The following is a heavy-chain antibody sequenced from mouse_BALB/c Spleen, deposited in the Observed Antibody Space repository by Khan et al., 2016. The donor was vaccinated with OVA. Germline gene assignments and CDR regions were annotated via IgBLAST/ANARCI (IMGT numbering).Heavy chain of an antibody. J-gene: IGHJ2*01. CDR3: ARSKKIVATYFDY. Sequence: QVQLQQSGAELVKAGASVKMSCKASGYTFTSYWMHWVKQRLGQGLEWCAETNPTNGRTYYNEKFKSKATLTVDKSSSTAYMLLSGPTFEDSAVYYCARSKKIVATYFDYWGQGTTLTVSS. CDR2: TNPTNGRT. D-gene: IGHD1-1*01. CDR1: GYTFTSYW. V-gene: IGHV1S81*02.